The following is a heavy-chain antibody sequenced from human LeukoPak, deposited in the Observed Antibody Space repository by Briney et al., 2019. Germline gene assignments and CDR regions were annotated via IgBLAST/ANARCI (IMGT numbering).Heavy chain of an antibody. Sequence: PSETLPLTCAVYGGSFSGYYWSWIRQPPGKGLEWIGEINHSGSTNYNPSLKSRVTISVDTSKNQFSLKLSSVTAADTAVYYCARHRSLYYGSGSLGNWFDPWGQGTLVTVSS. CDR3: ARHRSLYYGSGSLGNWFDP. D-gene: IGHD3-10*01. V-gene: IGHV4-34*01. CDR2: INHSGST. J-gene: IGHJ5*02. CDR1: GGSFSGYY.